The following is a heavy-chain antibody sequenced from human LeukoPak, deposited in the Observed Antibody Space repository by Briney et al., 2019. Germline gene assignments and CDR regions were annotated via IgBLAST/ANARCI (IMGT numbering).Heavy chain of an antibody. CDR1: GGTFSSYA. V-gene: IGHV1-69*05. Sequence: SVKVSCKASGGTFSSYAISWVRQAPGQGLEWMGGIIPIFGTANYAQKFQGRVTITTDESTSTAYMELSSLRSEDTAVYYCAGVRLAGGDPTRPFDYWGQGTLVTVSS. D-gene: IGHD3-16*01. J-gene: IGHJ4*02. CDR3: AGVRLAGGDPTRPFDY. CDR2: IIPIFGTA.